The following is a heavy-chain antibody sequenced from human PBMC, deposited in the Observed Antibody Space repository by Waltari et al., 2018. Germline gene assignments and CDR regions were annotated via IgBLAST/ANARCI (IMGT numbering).Heavy chain of an antibody. Sequence: QVQLVQSGAAVKKPGPSVQVSCKASGYTFPGYDMHWVRTAPGQGLEWMGWINPNSGGTNYAQKFQGRVTLTRDTSISTVYMELSGLRSDDTAVYYCARDLVPAASNWFDPWGQGTLLTVSS. CDR1: GYTFPGYD. CDR3: ARDLVPAASNWFDP. V-gene: IGHV1-2*02. J-gene: IGHJ5*02. CDR2: INPNSGGT. D-gene: IGHD2-2*01.